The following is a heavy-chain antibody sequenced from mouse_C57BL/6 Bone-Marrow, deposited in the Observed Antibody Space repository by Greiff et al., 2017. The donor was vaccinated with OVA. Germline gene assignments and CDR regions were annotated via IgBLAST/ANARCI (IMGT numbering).Heavy chain of an antibody. J-gene: IGHJ3*01. D-gene: IGHD2-3*01. CDR1: GYTFTSYG. V-gene: IGHV1-81*01. Sequence: VQLLESGAELVRPGASVKLSCKASGYTFTSYGIRWVKQRTGQGLEWIGEIYPRSGNTYYNEKFKGKATLTADKSSSTAYMELRSLTSEDSAVYYCARSGGDGAWFDYWGQGTLVTVSA. CDR2: IYPRSGNT. CDR3: ARSGGDGAWFDY.